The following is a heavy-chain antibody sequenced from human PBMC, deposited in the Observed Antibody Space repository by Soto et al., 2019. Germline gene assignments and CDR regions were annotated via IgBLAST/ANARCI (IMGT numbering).Heavy chain of an antibody. Sequence: SETLSLTCAVFGGSIRSSNWWSWVRQPPGKGLQWIGEIYHSGSTNYNPSLKSRVTISVDKSKNQFSLKLSSVTAADTAVYFCARFXRGDTSYFDTSSYYIDYWGQGTLVTVSS. J-gene: IGHJ4*02. CDR3: ARFXRGDTSYFDTSSYYIDY. D-gene: IGHD3-22*01. CDR2: IYHSGST. V-gene: IGHV4-4*02. CDR1: GGSIRSSNW.